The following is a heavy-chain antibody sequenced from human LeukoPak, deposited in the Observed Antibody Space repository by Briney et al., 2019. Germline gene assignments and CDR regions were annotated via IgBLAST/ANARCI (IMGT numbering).Heavy chain of an antibody. J-gene: IGHJ5*02. CDR1: GFTFSSYA. V-gene: IGHV3-23*01. Sequence: PGGSLRLSCAASGFTFSSYAMSWVRQAPGKGLEWVSAISGSGGSTYYADSVKGRFTISRDNSKNTLYLQMNSLRAEDTAVYYCAKDYYDSSGHNWFDPWGQGTLVTVSS. D-gene: IGHD3-22*01. CDR2: ISGSGGST. CDR3: AKDYYDSSGHNWFDP.